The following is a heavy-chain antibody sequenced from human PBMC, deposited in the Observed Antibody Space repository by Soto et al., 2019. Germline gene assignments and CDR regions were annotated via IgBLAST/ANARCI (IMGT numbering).Heavy chain of an antibody. V-gene: IGHV4-30-2*01. Sequence: QLQLQESGSGLVKPSQTLSLTCAVSGGSISSGGYSWSWIRQPPGKGLEWIGYIYHSGSTYYNPSPTSRVTTSVDRCQTPFSLKLSSVTAADTAVYYCARAGGLGAVAADYWGQGTLVPVSS. CDR2: IYHSGST. CDR3: ARAGGLGAVAADY. J-gene: IGHJ4*02. CDR1: GGSISSGGYS. D-gene: IGHD6-19*01.